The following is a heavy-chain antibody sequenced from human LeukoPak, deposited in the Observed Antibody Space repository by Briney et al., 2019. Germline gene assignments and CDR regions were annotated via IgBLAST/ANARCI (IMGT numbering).Heavy chain of an antibody. CDR3: ASYPMVRGVIMSTTDAFDI. CDR1: GGSISSGGYY. V-gene: IGHV4-31*03. CDR2: IYYSGST. D-gene: IGHD3-10*01. J-gene: IGHJ3*02. Sequence: PSETLSLTCTVSGGSISSGGYYWSWIRQRPGKGLEWIGYIYYSGSTYYNPSLKSRVTISVDTSKNQFSLKLSSVTAADTAVYYCASYPMVRGVIMSTTDAFDIWGQGTMVTVSS.